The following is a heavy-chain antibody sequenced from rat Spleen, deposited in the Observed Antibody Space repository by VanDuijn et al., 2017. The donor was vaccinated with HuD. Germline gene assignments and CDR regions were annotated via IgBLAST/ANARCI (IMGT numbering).Heavy chain of an antibody. CDR1: RFTFNNYG. D-gene: IGHD1-12*03. V-gene: IGHV5-29*01. CDR2: FSYDGITT. J-gene: IGHJ2*01. Sequence: EVQLVESGGGLVQPGRSLKLSCAASRFTFNNYGMAWVRQAPTKGLEWVATFSYDGITTYYRDSVRGRFTISRDNAKSSLYLQMNSLKSEDTATYYCVRHEYYDGYSDYWGQGVMVTVSS. CDR3: VRHEYYDGYSDY.